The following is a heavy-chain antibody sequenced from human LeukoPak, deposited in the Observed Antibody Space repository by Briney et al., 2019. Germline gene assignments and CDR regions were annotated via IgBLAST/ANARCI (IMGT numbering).Heavy chain of an antibody. D-gene: IGHD6-25*01. V-gene: IGHV1-46*01. CDR2: INPSDDTT. CDR3: ARDLRHHSGIAASPFDY. Sequence: ASVKVSCKASGYSFTRCYLHWVRQAPGQGLEWMGIINPSDDTTTHAQKFQGRVTMTSDTSTSTVYMELSSLRSEDTAVYYCARDLRHHSGIAASPFDYSGQGTLVTVSS. CDR1: GYSFTRCY. J-gene: IGHJ4*02.